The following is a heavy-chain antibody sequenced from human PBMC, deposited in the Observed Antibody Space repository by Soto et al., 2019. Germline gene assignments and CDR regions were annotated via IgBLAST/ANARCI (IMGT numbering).Heavy chain of an antibody. CDR3: AKELSMTTVPPTTSHWFDP. D-gene: IGHD4-4*01. V-gene: IGHV3-23*01. Sequence: GGSLRLSCAASGFTFSSYAMSWVRQAPGKGLEWVSAISGSGGSTYYADSVKGRFTISRDNSKNTLYLQMNSLRAEDTAVYYCAKELSMTTVPPTTSHWFDPWGQGTLVTVSS. J-gene: IGHJ5*02. CDR2: ISGSGGST. CDR1: GFTFSSYA.